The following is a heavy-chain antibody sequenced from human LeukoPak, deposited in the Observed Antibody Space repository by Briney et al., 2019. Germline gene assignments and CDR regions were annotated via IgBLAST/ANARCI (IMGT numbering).Heavy chain of an antibody. CDR2: ISGSGSNT. V-gene: IGHV3-23*01. Sequence: GGSLRLSCAASGFTFTNYAMSWVRQAPGKGLEWVSVISGSGSNTYYADSVKGRFTISRDNSKSTLYIQMNSLRAEDTAVYYCARDRGYDFWSGYYDPEYYFDYWGQGTLVTVSS. J-gene: IGHJ4*02. D-gene: IGHD3-3*01. CDR1: GFTFTNYA. CDR3: ARDRGYDFWSGYYDPEYYFDY.